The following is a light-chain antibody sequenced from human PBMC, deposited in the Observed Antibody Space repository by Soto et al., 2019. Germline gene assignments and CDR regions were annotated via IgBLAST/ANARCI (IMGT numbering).Light chain of an antibody. V-gene: IGLV1-40*01. CDR1: SSNIGAGYD. CDR3: QSYDNSLSGWV. CDR2: GNS. J-gene: IGLJ3*02. Sequence: QSVLTQPPSVSGAPGQRVTTSCTGSSSNIGAGYDVHWYQQLPGTAPKLLIYGNSNRPSGVPDRFSGSKSGTSASLAITGLQAEDEADYYCQSYDNSLSGWVFGGGTQLTVL.